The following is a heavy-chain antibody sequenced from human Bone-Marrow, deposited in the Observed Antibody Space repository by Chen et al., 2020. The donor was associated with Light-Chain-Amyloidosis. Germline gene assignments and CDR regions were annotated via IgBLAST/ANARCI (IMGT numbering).Heavy chain of an antibody. D-gene: IGHD5-12*01. V-gene: IGHV5-51*01. CDR3: ARRRDGYNFDY. CDR1: GYTFPNYW. CDR2: IYPDDSDA. Sequence: EVQLEQSGPEEKKPVESLTISCQGPGYTFPNYWIGWVRQMPGKGLEWMGVIYPDDSDARYSPSFEGQVTISADKSITTAYLQWRSLKASDTAMYYCARRRDGYNFDYWGQGTLVTVSS. J-gene: IGHJ4*02.